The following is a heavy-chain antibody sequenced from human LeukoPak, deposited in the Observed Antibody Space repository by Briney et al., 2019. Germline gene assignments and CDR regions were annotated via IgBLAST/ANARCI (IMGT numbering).Heavy chain of an antibody. D-gene: IGHD3-10*01. CDR3: ARAPYGSVILVYFDQ. J-gene: IGHJ4*02. Sequence: QPGGSLRLSCVASGFTFSSYTMNWVRQAPGKGLEWISYISSTSSNIYYTDSAKGRFTISRDNAKNSLYLQMNSLRDEDTAVYYCARAPYGSVILVYFDQWGQGTLVTVSS. CDR1: GFTFSSYT. CDR2: ISSTSSNI. V-gene: IGHV3-48*02.